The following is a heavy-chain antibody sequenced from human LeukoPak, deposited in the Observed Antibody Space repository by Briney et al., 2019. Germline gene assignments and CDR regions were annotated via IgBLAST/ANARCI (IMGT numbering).Heavy chain of an antibody. CDR1: GFTFSSYW. D-gene: IGHD6-13*01. V-gene: IGHV3-74*01. CDR3: ARAPIAAAGTGYYYMDV. CDR2: IKSDGST. J-gene: IGHJ6*03. Sequence: GGSLRLSCAASGFTFSSYWMHWVRQAPGKGLVWVSRIKSDGSTNYADSVKGRFTISRDNAKNTVSLQMNSLRAEDTAVYYCARAPIAAAGTGYYYMDVWGKGTTVTVSS.